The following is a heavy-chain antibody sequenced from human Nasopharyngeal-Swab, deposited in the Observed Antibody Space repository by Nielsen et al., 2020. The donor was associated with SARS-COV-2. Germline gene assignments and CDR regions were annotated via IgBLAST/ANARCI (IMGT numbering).Heavy chain of an antibody. Sequence: WIRQPPGKGLEWVSVIYSGGSTYYADSVKGRFTISRHNSKNTLYLQMNSLRAEDTAVYYCARDGGGSYYDSEYFQHWGQGTLVTVSS. CDR2: IYSGGST. CDR3: ARDGGGSYYDSEYFQH. D-gene: IGHD1-26*01. V-gene: IGHV3-53*04. J-gene: IGHJ1*01.